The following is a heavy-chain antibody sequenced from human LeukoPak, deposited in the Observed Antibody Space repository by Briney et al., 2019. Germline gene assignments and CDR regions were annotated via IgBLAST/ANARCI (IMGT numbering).Heavy chain of an antibody. V-gene: IGHV4-39*01. CDR1: GGSIRSTSYY. J-gene: IGHJ3*02. Sequence: SETLSPTCTVSGGSIRSTSYYWGWIRQPPGKGLEWIGNIYYSGTTQYKPSLKSRVTMSVDTSKNQLSLKLTSVTAADTAVYYCAGGRWHYSDSTGYYLDIWGQGTMVTVSS. CDR2: IYYSGTT. D-gene: IGHD3-22*01. CDR3: AGGRWHYSDSTGYYLDI.